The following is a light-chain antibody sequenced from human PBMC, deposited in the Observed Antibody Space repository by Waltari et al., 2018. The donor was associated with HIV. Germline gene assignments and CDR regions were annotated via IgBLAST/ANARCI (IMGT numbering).Light chain of an antibody. V-gene: IGKV1-5*03. CDR1: QRISRR. Sequence: DIQMTQSPSTLSSSVGDRVTITCRASQRISRRLAWSQQTPGKASSLLIYQASDLQKVVPSRFSGSGSGTDCALNISSLQPDDFATYYCQQYNSLWTFGQGTKVEVK. CDR2: QAS. CDR3: QQYNSLWT. J-gene: IGKJ1*01.